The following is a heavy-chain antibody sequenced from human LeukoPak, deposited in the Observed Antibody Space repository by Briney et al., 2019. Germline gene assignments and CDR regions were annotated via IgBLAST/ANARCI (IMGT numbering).Heavy chain of an antibody. Sequence: PGGSLRLSCAASGFTFSSQWMSWVRQAPGKGLEWVANIKQDGSEKYYVDSVKGRFTISRDNAKNSLYLQMNSLRAEDTAVYYCARGWGYSSSWYGEFDYWGQGTLVTVSS. CDR2: IKQDGSEK. J-gene: IGHJ4*02. CDR1: GFTFSSQW. V-gene: IGHV3-7*01. D-gene: IGHD6-13*01. CDR3: ARGWGYSSSWYGEFDY.